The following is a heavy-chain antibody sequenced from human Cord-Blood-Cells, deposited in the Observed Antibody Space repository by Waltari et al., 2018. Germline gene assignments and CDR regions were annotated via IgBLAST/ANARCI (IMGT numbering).Heavy chain of an antibody. CDR2: FDHEDGET. D-gene: IGHD4-17*01. CDR3: ATLYGDYDY. V-gene: IGHV1-24*01. Sequence: QVQLVQSGAEVKKPGASGKVSCKVSGYTLTELYIHWVRQAPGKGLEWMGGFDHEDGETIYAQKFRGRVTMTEDTSTDTVYMELSSLRSEDTAVYYCATLYGDYDYWGQGTLVTVSS. CDR1: GYTLTELY. J-gene: IGHJ4*02.